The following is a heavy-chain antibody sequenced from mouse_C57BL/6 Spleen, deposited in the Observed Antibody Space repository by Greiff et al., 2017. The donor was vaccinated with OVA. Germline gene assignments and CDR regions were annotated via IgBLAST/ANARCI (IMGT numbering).Heavy chain of an antibody. CDR1: GYTFTSYW. CDR2: IHPNSGST. D-gene: IGHD1-1*01. CDR3: ARYYGSTDWYFDV. J-gene: IGHJ1*03. Sequence: QVQLQQPGAELVKPGASVTLSCKASGYTFTSYWMHWVKQRPGQGLEWIGMIHPNSGSTNYNEKFKSKATLTVDKSSSTAYMQLSSLTSEDSAVYYCARYYGSTDWYFDVWGTGTTVTVSS. V-gene: IGHV1-64*01.